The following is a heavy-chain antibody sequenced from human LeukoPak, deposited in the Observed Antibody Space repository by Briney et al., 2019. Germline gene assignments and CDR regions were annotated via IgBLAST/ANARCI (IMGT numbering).Heavy chain of an antibody. CDR3: ARGAASSAFDI. J-gene: IGHJ3*02. Sequence: SETLSLTCTVSGGSISSYHWSWIRQPAGKGLEWIGRIYSSGSTNYNPSLKSRVTMSVDTSKNQFSLKLSSVTAADTAVYYCARGAASSAFDIWGQGTMATVSS. D-gene: IGHD3-16*01. CDR1: GGSISSYH. CDR2: IYSSGST. V-gene: IGHV4-4*07.